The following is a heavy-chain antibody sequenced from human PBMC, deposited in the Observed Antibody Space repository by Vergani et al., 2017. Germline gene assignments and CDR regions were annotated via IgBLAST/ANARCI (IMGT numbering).Heavy chain of an antibody. CDR3: ARGHAMVRGVIIKIYYGVDV. CDR1: GYTFTSYD. D-gene: IGHD3-10*01. CDR2: MNPNSGNT. Sequence: QVQLVQSGAEVKKPGASVKVSCKASGYTFTSYDINWVRQATGQGLEWMGWMNPNSGNTGYAQKFQGRVTITRNTSISTAYMELSSLRSEDTAVYYCARGHAMVRGVIIKIYYGVDVWGQGTTVTVSS. J-gene: IGHJ6*02. V-gene: IGHV1-8*03.